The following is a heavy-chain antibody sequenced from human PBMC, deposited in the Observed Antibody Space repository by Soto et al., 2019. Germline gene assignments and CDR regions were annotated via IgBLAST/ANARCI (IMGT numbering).Heavy chain of an antibody. CDR1: GFTFSTYA. J-gene: IGHJ3*02. CDR2: LSAGGGTT. CDR3: AHPRGYGVFDAYDI. V-gene: IGHV3-23*01. Sequence: EAQLLESGGGLVQPGGSLRLSCAVSGFTFSTYAMSWVRQAPGKGLEWVSALSAGGGTTYYADAVKGRFIISRDNSIDTLYQQMHSMRTEDTAVYYCAHPRGYGVFDAYDIWGLGAMVTVSS. D-gene: IGHD5-18*01.